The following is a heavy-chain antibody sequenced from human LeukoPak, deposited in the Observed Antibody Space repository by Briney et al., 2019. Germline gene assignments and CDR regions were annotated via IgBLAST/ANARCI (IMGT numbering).Heavy chain of an antibody. CDR3: ARRGFYDTSGYLFDY. Sequence: PGGSLRLSCAASGFTFSSYEMNWVRQAPGKGLEWVSYISTSGSPIDYGNSVKGRFTISRDNAKNSLYLQMNSLRAEDTALYYRARRGFYDTSGYLFDYWGQGTLVTVSS. D-gene: IGHD3-22*01. CDR2: ISTSGSPI. J-gene: IGHJ4*02. CDR1: GFTFSSYE. V-gene: IGHV3-48*03.